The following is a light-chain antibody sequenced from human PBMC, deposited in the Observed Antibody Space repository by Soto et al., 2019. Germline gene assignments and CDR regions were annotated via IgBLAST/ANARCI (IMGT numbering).Light chain of an antibody. CDR3: SSYTSGSSHYV. V-gene: IGLV2-14*01. Sequence: QSVLTQPASVSGSPGQSITISCTGTSSDVGAYYSVSWYQHHPGKAPKLIIYGVTKRPSGVSNRFSGSKSGNTASLTISGLQAEDEADYHCSSYTSGSSHYVFGTGTKLTVL. CDR2: GVT. J-gene: IGLJ1*01. CDR1: SSDVGAYYS.